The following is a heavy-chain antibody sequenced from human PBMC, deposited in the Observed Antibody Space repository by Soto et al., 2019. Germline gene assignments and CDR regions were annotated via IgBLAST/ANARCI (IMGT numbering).Heavy chain of an antibody. Sequence: PVGSLRLSCAASGFTFRTYAMSWVRQAPGKGLEWVSVISGSGGGTYYADSVKGRFTISRDNSKNTLYLQMNSLRAEDTDVYYCAKKSYYDTGYWGLGTLVTVSS. CDR1: GFTFRTYA. CDR2: ISGSGGGT. V-gene: IGHV3-23*01. J-gene: IGHJ4*02. CDR3: AKKSYYDTGY. D-gene: IGHD3-16*01.